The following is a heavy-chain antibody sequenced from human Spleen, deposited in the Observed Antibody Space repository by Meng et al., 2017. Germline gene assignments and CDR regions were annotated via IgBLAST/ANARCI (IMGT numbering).Heavy chain of an antibody. V-gene: IGHV1-8*01. D-gene: IGHD3-3*01. J-gene: IGHJ5*02. Sequence: ASVKVSCKGSGYTFTSDDINWVRQAAGHGLEWMGWINPRSGNPTYAQKFQGRVTLTRNTSMNTVYMELSSLRSEDTAVYYCARGSGHYTTLSWLDLWGRGTLVTVSS. CDR3: ARGSGHYTTLSWLDL. CDR1: GYTFTSDD. CDR2: INPRSGNP.